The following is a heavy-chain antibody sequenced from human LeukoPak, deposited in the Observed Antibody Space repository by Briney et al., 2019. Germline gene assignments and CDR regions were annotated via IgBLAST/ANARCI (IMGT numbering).Heavy chain of an antibody. CDR1: GGSISSYY. V-gene: IGHV4-59*08. Sequence: SETLSLTCTVSGGSISSYYWSWIRQPPGKGLEWIGYIYYSGSTNYNPSLKSRVTISVDTSKNQFSLKLSSVTAADTAVYYCASRLQWLGWFDPWGQGTLVTVSS. D-gene: IGHD6-19*01. CDR2: IYYSGST. J-gene: IGHJ5*02. CDR3: ASRLQWLGWFDP.